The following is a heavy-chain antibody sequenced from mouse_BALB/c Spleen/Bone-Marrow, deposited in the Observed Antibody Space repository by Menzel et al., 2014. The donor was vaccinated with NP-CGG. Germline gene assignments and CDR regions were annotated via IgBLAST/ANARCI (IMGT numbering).Heavy chain of an antibody. CDR3: ARGGIGRSLDY. J-gene: IGHJ4*01. D-gene: IGHD1-1*02. CDR2: IYPGDGST. CDR1: GYSFTDYD. Sequence: LVESGPELVKPGTLVKISCKASGYSFTDYDINWVKQRPGQGLEWIGWIYPGDGSTKYNEKFKGKATLTADRSSSTAYMQLSSLTSESSAVYFYARGGIGRSLDYWGQGTSVTVSS. V-gene: IGHV1S33*01.